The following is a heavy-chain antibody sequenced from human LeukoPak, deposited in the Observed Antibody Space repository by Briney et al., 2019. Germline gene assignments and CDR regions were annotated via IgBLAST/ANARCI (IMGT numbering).Heavy chain of an antibody. Sequence: AGGSLRLSCAASGFTFSSYAMSWVRQAPGKGLEWVSAINGSGGSTYYADSVKGRFTISRDNAKNSLYLQMNSLRAEDTAVYYCARDYYGDHYFDYWGQGTLVTVSS. J-gene: IGHJ4*02. D-gene: IGHD4-17*01. V-gene: IGHV3-23*01. CDR1: GFTFSSYA. CDR2: INGSGGST. CDR3: ARDYYGDHYFDY.